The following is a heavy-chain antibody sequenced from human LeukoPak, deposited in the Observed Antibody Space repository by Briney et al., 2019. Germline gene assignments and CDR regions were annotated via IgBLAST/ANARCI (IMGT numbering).Heavy chain of an antibody. CDR1: GFTFTYYA. CDR2: ISYDGSRQ. V-gene: IGHV3-30-3*01. Sequence: GGSLRLSCAASGFTFTYYAMHWVRRALGKGLELVALISYDGSRQYYTDSVKGRFIISRDDSKNTVYLQMNSLGVDDTALYYCARGPDPVVRGPRRAFDLWGQGTMVTVSS. D-gene: IGHD3-10*01. J-gene: IGHJ3*01. CDR3: ARGPDPVVRGPRRAFDL.